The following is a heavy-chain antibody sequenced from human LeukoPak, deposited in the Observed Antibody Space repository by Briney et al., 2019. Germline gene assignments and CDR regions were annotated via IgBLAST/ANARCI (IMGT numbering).Heavy chain of an antibody. CDR1: GDSISRYY. Sequence: PSEPLSLTCTVSGDSISRYYWSWIRQPPGKALEYIGYIYYSGSTNYNPSLKSRVTISIDTSKNQFSLKLRSVTAADTAMYYCARGSLRIAAALFDPWGQGTLVTVSS. CDR3: ARGSLRIAAALFDP. CDR2: IYYSGST. D-gene: IGHD6-13*01. V-gene: IGHV4-59*01. J-gene: IGHJ5*02.